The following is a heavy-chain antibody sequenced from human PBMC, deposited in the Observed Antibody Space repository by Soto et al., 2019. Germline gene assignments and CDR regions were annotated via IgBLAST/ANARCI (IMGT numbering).Heavy chain of an antibody. CDR1: GFTLSSHA. CDR3: ARTLYSYGTDY. J-gene: IGHJ4*02. V-gene: IGHV3-23*01. D-gene: IGHD5-18*01. Sequence: GGSLRLSCAVSGFTLSSHAMHWVRQAPGKGLEWVSAISGSGGSTYYADSVKGRFTISRDNSKNTLYLQMNSLRAEDTAVYYCARTLYSYGTDYWGQGTLVTVSS. CDR2: ISGSGGST.